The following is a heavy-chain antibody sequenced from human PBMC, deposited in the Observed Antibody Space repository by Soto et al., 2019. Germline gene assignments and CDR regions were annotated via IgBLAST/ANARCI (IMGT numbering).Heavy chain of an antibody. J-gene: IGHJ3*02. Sequence: GGSLRLSCAASGCTFSNAWMCWGRQPPGKGLEWVGRIKSKTDGGTTDYAAPVKGRFTTSRDDSKNTLYLQMNSLKTEDTAVYYGTSCLFYYDESSGQPGAFDIWGQGTMVTVSS. CDR2: IKSKTDGGTT. V-gene: IGHV3-15*01. D-gene: IGHD3-22*01. CDR1: GCTFSNAW. CDR3: TSCLFYYDESSGQPGAFDI.